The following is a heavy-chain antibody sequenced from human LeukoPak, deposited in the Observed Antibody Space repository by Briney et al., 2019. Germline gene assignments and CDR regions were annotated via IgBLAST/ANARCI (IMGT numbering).Heavy chain of an antibody. CDR1: GGSISSSNW. CDR2: ISNSGRT. CDR3: ARVEGFRYFDY. Sequence: SETLSLTCAVSGGSISSSNWWSWVRHPPGKGLEWIGEISNSGRTNYNPSLKSRVTISVDKSKNQFSLKLSSVTAADTAVYYCARVEGFRYFDYWGQGTLVTVSS. J-gene: IGHJ4*02. D-gene: IGHD3-10*01. V-gene: IGHV4-4*02.